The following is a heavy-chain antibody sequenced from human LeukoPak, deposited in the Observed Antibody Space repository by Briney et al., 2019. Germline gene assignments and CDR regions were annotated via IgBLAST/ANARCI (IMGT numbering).Heavy chain of an antibody. J-gene: IGHJ3*02. CDR3: ARSNVATHAFDI. CDR1: GDSISSGYYY. V-gene: IGHV4-61*02. D-gene: IGHD2-15*01. CDR2: IYSRGNT. Sequence: SQTLSLTCTVSGDSISSGYYYWNWIRQPAGKGLEWIGRIYSRGNTDYNPSLKSRVTMSIDTSKNQFSLKVSSETAADTAVYWCARSNVATHAFDIWGQGTLVNVSS.